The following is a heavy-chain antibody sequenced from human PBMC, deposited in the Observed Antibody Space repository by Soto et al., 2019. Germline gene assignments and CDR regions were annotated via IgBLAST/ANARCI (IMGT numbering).Heavy chain of an antibody. CDR1: GGSISSSSYY. Sequence: SETLSLTCTVSGGSISSSSYYWGWIRQPPGKGLEWIGSIYYSGSTYYNPSLKSRVTISVDTSKNQFSLKLSSVTAADTAVYYCARHSTIFGVVKAPNWFDPWGQGTLVTV. CDR3: ARHSTIFGVVKAPNWFDP. CDR2: IYYSGST. J-gene: IGHJ5*02. D-gene: IGHD3-3*01. V-gene: IGHV4-39*01.